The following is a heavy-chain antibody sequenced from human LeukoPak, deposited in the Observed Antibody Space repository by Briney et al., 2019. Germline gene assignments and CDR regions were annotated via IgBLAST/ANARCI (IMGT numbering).Heavy chain of an antibody. V-gene: IGHV1-2*02. D-gene: IGHD3-3*01. Sequence: ASVKVSCKASGYTFTGYYMHWVRQAPGQGLEWMGWINPNSGGTNYAQKFQGRVTMTRDTSISTAYTELSRLRSDDTAVYYCAAPLTIFGVADYWGQGTLVTGSS. CDR1: GYTFTGYY. J-gene: IGHJ4*02. CDR3: AAPLTIFGVADY. CDR2: INPNSGGT.